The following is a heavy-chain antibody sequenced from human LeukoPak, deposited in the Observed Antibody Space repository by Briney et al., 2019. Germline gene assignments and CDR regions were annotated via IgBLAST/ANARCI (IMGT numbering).Heavy chain of an antibody. CDR3: ARGILRYSGSYAGY. CDR2: MNPNSGNT. V-gene: IGHV1-8*02. D-gene: IGHD1-26*01. Sequence: GASVKVSCKASGYTFTGYYMHWVRQAPGQGLEWMGWMNPNSGNTGYAQKFQGRVTMTRNTSISTAYMELSSLRSEDTAVYYCARGILRYSGSYAGYWGQGTLVTVSS. J-gene: IGHJ4*02. CDR1: GYTFTGYY.